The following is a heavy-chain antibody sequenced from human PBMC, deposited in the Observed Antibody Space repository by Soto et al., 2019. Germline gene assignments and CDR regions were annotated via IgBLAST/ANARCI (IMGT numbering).Heavy chain of an antibody. Sequence: SVKVSCKASGGTFSSYAIIWVRQAPGQGLEWMGGIIPIFGTANYAQKFQGRVTITADESTSTAYMELSSLRSEDTAVYYCARDRDSTDYYYGMDVWGQGTTVTVSS. CDR1: GGTFSSYA. J-gene: IGHJ6*02. V-gene: IGHV1-69*13. D-gene: IGHD2-2*01. CDR2: IIPIFGTA. CDR3: ARDRDSTDYYYGMDV.